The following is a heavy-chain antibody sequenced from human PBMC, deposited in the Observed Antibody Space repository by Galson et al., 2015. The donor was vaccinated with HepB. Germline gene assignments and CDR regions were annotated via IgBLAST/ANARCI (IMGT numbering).Heavy chain of an antibody. D-gene: IGHD5-12*01. V-gene: IGHV3-30-3*01. Sequence: SLRLSCAASGFTFSSSAMHWVRQAPGKGLEWVAIISYDGSNKYYADSVKGRFTISRDNSKYTLFLQMNSLRAEDTAVYYCARDRGYSGYDPSYYYYYGMDVWGQGTTVTVSS. CDR1: GFTFSSSA. CDR3: ARDRGYSGYDPSYYYYYGMDV. CDR2: ISYDGSNK. J-gene: IGHJ6*02.